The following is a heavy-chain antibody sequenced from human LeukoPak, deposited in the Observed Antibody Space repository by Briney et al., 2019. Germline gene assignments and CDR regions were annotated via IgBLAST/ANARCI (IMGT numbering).Heavy chain of an antibody. CDR1: GFTFSDYY. Sequence: GGSLRLSCAASGFTFSDYYMSWIRQAPGKGLEWVSHISGTSSCTTYADSVKGRFTISRDNAKNSLYLQMNSLRGEDTAVYYCARLGSIAAAGTPDYWGQGTLVTVSS. D-gene: IGHD6-13*01. CDR2: ISGTSSCT. V-gene: IGHV3-11*06. J-gene: IGHJ4*02. CDR3: ARLGSIAAAGTPDY.